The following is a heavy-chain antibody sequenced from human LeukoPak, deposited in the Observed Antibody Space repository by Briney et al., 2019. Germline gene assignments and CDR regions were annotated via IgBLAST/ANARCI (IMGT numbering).Heavy chain of an antibody. D-gene: IGHD3-10*01. CDR3: AYQGEFRAFDY. CDR2: ISSSSSTI. Sequence: GGSLRLSCAASGFTFSSYSMNWVRQAPGKGLEWVSYISSSSSTIHYADSVKGRFTISRDNAKNSLYLQMNSLRAEDTAVYYCAYQGEFRAFDYWGQGTLVTASS. CDR1: GFTFSSYS. V-gene: IGHV3-48*01. J-gene: IGHJ4*02.